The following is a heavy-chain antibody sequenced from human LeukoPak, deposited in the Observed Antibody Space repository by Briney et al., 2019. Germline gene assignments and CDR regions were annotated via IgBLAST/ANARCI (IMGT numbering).Heavy chain of an antibody. CDR1: GFTFSSYS. Sequence: GGSLRLSCAASGFTFSSYSMNWVRQAPGKGLEWVSSISSSSSYIYYADSVKGRFTISRDNAKNSLYLQMNSLRAEDTAVYYCARSFLSIAAGATDYWGQGTLVTVSS. J-gene: IGHJ4*02. CDR2: ISSSSSYI. D-gene: IGHD6-13*01. CDR3: ARSFLSIAAGATDY. V-gene: IGHV3-21*01.